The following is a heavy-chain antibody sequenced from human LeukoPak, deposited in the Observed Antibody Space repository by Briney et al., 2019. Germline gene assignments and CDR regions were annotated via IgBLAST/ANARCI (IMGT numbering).Heavy chain of an antibody. D-gene: IGHD3-10*01. J-gene: IGHJ3*02. Sequence: GGSLRLSCAASGFTVSSNYMSWVRQAPGKGLEWVSVIYSGGSTYYADSVKGRFTISRDNSKNTLYLQMNSLRAEDTAVYYCARVYGSGRTYAFDIWGQGTMVTVSS. CDR3: ARVYGSGRTYAFDI. V-gene: IGHV3-53*01. CDR2: IYSGGST. CDR1: GFTVSSNY.